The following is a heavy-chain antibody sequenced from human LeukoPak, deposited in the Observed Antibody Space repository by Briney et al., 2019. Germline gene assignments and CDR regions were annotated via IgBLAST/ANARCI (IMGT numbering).Heavy chain of an antibody. J-gene: IGHJ5*02. CDR2: ISDSGGTI. CDR1: GFTFSSYW. V-gene: IGHV3-48*04. Sequence: GGSLRLSCAASGFTFSSYWMSWVRQAPGKGLEWISYISDSGGTIHYADSVKGRFTISRDNAKNSLYLQTNSLRAEDTAVYYCARGAGPLFDPWGQGTLVTVSS. CDR3: ARGAGPLFDP.